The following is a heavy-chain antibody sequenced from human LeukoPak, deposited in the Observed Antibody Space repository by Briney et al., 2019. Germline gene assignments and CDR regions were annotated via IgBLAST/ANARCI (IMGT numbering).Heavy chain of an antibody. V-gene: IGHV4-59*08. J-gene: IGHJ4*02. CDR1: GGSISSSY. Sequence: SETLSPTCTVSGGSISSSYWSWIRQPPGKGLEWIGYIYYSGSTNYNPSLKGRVTISVDTSKNQFSLKLNSVTAADTAVYYCARQGPLTTAVTTRTNPFDYWGQGTLVTVSS. CDR3: ARQGPLTTAVTTRTNPFDY. D-gene: IGHD4-11*01. CDR2: IYYSGST.